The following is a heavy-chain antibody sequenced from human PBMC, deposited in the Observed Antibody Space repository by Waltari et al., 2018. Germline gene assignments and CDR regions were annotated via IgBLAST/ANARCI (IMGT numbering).Heavy chain of an antibody. CDR2: VYISGTT. V-gene: IGHV4-39*07. CDR1: DDSTRYSSYF. D-gene: IGHD3-22*01. Sequence: LQLQESGPGLVKDSEPLSLNCTVSDDSTRYSSYFWGWIRQPPGKGLEWMGSVYISGTTYYNPSLKGRVTMSLETSKNQFSLKLKSVTAADTAVYYCARGGYYYDTLGDSWGQGTLVTVSS. J-gene: IGHJ5*01. CDR3: ARGGYYYDTLGDS.